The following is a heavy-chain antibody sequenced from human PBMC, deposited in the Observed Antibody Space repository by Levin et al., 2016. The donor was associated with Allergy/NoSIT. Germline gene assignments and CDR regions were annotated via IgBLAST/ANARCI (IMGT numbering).Heavy chain of an antibody. Sequence: SVKVSCKASGGTFSSYAISWVRQAPGQGLEWMGRIIPILGIANYAQKFQGRVTITADKSTSTAYMELSSLRSEDTAVYYCARDQWLHEDYYYYGMDVWGQGTTVTVSS. V-gene: IGHV1-69*04. CDR3: ARDQWLHEDYYYYGMDV. D-gene: IGHD5-12*01. J-gene: IGHJ6*02. CDR1: GGTFSSYA. CDR2: IIPILGIA.